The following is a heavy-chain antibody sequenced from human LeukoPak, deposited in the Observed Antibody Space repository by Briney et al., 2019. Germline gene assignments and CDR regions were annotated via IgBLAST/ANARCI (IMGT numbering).Heavy chain of an antibody. CDR2: INAGDGNT. CDR3: ARGGAAMAFPFDP. J-gene: IGHJ5*02. V-gene: IGHV1-3*01. D-gene: IGHD5-18*01. CDR1: GYTFTSYA. Sequence: ASVKVSCKASGYTFTSYAMHWVRQAPGQRLEWMGWINAGDGNTKYSQKFQGRVTITRDTSASTAYMELSSLRSEDTAVYYCARGGAAMAFPFDPWGQGTLVTVSS.